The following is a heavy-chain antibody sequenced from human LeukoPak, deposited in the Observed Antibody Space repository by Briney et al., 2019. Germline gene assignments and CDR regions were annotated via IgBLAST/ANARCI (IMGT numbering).Heavy chain of an antibody. V-gene: IGHV3-30*18. J-gene: IGHJ4*02. CDR2: TSYDGSNK. D-gene: IGHD1-26*01. Sequence: GGSLRLSCAASGFSFTTYGMLWVRQAPGRGLEWVAVTSYDGSNKYYADSVKGRFTISRDNSKKTVSLQMNSLRAEDTAVYYCAKDGGSPEYWGQGTLVAVSS. CDR3: AKDGGSPEY. CDR1: GFSFTTYG.